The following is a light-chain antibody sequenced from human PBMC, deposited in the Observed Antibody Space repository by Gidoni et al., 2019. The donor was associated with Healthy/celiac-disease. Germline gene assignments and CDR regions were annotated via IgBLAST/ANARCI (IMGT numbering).Light chain of an antibody. V-gene: IGKV3-20*01. Sequence: EIVLTQSPGTLSLSPGERATLSCRASQSVSSSYLAWYQQKPGQAPRLLIYGASSRATGIPDRFSGSGSVTDFTLTISRLEPEDFAVYYCQQYGAGAFGQGTKVEIK. CDR2: GAS. CDR3: QQYGAGA. CDR1: QSVSSSY. J-gene: IGKJ1*01.